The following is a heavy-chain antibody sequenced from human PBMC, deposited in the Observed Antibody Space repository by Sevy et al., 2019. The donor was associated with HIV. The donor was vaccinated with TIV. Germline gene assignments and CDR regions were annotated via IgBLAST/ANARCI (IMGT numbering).Heavy chain of an antibody. CDR1: GYTFSNYW. CDR3: ARYPIVVVPAAEYYFDY. V-gene: IGHV5-51*01. Sequence: GESLKISRKGSGYTFSNYWIGWVRQMPGKGLEWMGVIYPGDSVTRYSPSFQGQVTMSADKSTSTAYLQWSSLKTSDTAIYYCARYPIVVVPAAEYYFDYWGQGTLVTVSS. CDR2: IYPGDSVT. D-gene: IGHD2-2*01. J-gene: IGHJ4*02.